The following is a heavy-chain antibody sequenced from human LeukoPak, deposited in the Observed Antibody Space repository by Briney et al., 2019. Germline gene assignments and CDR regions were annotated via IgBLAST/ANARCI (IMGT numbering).Heavy chain of an antibody. D-gene: IGHD4-17*01. Sequence: GGSLRLSCAASGFTFSDYYMSWIRQAPGEGLEWVSYISSSGSTIYYADSVKGRFTISRDNAKNSLYLQMNSLRAEDTAVYYCARGWDYGDYERVAFDIWGQGTMVTVSS. V-gene: IGHV3-11*01. CDR2: ISSSGSTI. CDR1: GFTFSDYY. J-gene: IGHJ3*02. CDR3: ARGWDYGDYERVAFDI.